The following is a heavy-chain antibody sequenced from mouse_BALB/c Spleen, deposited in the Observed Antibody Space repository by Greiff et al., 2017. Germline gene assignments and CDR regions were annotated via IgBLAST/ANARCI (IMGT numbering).Heavy chain of an antibody. CDR1: GFSLTSYG. CDR2: IWAGGST. V-gene: IGHV2-9*02. D-gene: IGHD2-2*01. J-gene: IGHJ1*01. Sequence: QVQLKESGPGLVAPSQSLSITCTVSGFSLTSYGVHWVRQPPGKGLEWLGVIWAGGSTNYNSALMSRLSISKDNSKSQVFLKMNSLQTDDTAMYYGAREGGYDEDRDWYFDVWGAGTTVTVSS. CDR3: AREGGYDEDRDWYFDV.